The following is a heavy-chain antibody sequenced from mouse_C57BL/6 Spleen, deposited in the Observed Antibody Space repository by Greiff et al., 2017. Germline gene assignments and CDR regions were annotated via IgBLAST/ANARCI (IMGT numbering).Heavy chain of an antibody. D-gene: IGHD2-3*01. J-gene: IGHJ3*01. CDR3: ARSYDGPFAY. V-gene: IGHV1-54*01. CDR2: INPGSGGT. CDR1: GYAFTNYL. Sequence: QVQLQQSGAELVRPGTSVKVSCKASGYAFTNYLIEWVKQRPGQGLEWIGVINPGSGGTNYNEKFKGKATLTADKSSSTAYMQLSSLTSEDSAVYFCARSYDGPFAYWGQGTLVTVSA.